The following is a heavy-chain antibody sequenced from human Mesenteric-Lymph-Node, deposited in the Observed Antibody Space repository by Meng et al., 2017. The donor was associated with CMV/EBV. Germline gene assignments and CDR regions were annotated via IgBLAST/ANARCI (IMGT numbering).Heavy chain of an antibody. CDR3: ARDRTSSTSLNHWFDP. V-gene: IGHV1-18*01. CDR1: GYTFSSYG. Sequence: ASVKVSCKASGYTFSSYGISWVRQAPGQGLEWMGWISGYNGTTDYAQKFQGRVTMTTDTFTNTAYMEMRSLRSEDTAVYYCARDRTSSTSLNHWFDPWGQGTLVTVSS. J-gene: IGHJ5*02. CDR2: ISGYNGTT. D-gene: IGHD2-2*01.